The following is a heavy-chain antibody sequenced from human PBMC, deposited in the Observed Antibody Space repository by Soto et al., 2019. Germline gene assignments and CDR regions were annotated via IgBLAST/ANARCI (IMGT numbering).Heavy chain of an antibody. CDR3: AAGEASSRNLAPYYLDF. J-gene: IGHJ4*02. D-gene: IGHD6-13*01. Sequence: PSETLSLTCTVSGGSMRNYFWTWIRQPPGKGLEWIGYIHYSGTTSFFHSYNPSLRSRVTTSEDTSNNQFSLKLLSVTTADTAVYFCAAGEASSRNLAPYYLDFWGQGTLVTVSS. CDR2: IHYSGTT. V-gene: IGHV4-59*01. CDR1: GGSMRNYF.